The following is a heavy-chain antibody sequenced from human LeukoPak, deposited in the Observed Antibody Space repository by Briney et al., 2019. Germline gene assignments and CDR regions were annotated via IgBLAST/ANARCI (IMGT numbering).Heavy chain of an antibody. CDR3: AREEGYSYGYGYYYYYMDV. CDR2: FDPEDGET. D-gene: IGHD5-18*01. CDR1: GYTLTELS. V-gene: IGHV1-24*01. Sequence: ASVKVSCKVSGYTLTELSMHWVRQAPGKGLEWMGGFDPEDGETIYAQKFQGRVTITADKSTSTAYMELSSLRSEDTAVYYCAREEGYSYGYGYYYYYMDVWGKGTTVTVSS. J-gene: IGHJ6*03.